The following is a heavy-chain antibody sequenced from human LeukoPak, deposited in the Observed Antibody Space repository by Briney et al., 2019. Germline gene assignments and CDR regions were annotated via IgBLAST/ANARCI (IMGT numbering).Heavy chain of an antibody. V-gene: IGHV3-53*01. D-gene: IGHD4-17*01. CDR3: ASTTTVTTFLGY. J-gene: IGHJ4*02. CDR2: IYSDNT. CDR1: GFTVSSNS. Sequence: GGSLRLSCTVSGFTVSSNSMSWVRQAPGKGLEWVSFIYSDNTHYSDSVKGRFTISRDNAKNSLYLQMNSLRAEDTAVYYCASTTTVTTFLGYWGQGTLVTVSS.